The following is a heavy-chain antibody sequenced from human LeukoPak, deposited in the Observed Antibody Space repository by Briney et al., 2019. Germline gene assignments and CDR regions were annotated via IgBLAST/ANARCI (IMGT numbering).Heavy chain of an antibody. CDR3: VRESGSYYFDY. J-gene: IGHJ4*02. CDR2: ITGNGGTI. CDR1: GFSLDDYA. V-gene: IGHV3-9*03. Sequence: AGGSLRLSCAASGFSLDDYAMHWVRQAPGKGLEWVSGITGNGGTIAYADSVKGRFTVSRDSAKSSLYLQMSSLRAEDMALYYCVRESGSYYFDYWGQGTLVTVSS. D-gene: IGHD3-22*01.